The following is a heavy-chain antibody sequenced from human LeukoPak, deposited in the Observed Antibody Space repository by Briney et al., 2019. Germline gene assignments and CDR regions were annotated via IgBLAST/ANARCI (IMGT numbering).Heavy chain of an antibody. CDR3: ARGSAARLPFDY. V-gene: IGHV4-34*01. Sequence: SSETLSLTCAVYGGSFSGYYWSWIRQPPGKGLEWIGEINHSGSTNYNPSLKSRVTISVDTSKNQFSLKLSSVTAADTAVYYCARGSAARLPFDYWGQGTLVTVPS. CDR2: INHSGST. D-gene: IGHD6-6*01. J-gene: IGHJ4*02. CDR1: GGSFSGYY.